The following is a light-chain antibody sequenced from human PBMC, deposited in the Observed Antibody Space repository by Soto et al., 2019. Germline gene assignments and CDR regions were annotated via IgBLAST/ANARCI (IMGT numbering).Light chain of an antibody. V-gene: IGKV1-27*01. CDR3: QKYNGAPPYT. CDR2: SAS. J-gene: IGKJ3*01. CDR1: QGISNY. Sequence: DIRMTQSPSSLSASLGDGVTITCRASQGISNYLAWYQQKPGKGPKLLIYSASTLHSGVPTRFSGSGSGTDFTLTISSLQPEDVATYYCQKYNGAPPYTFGPGTKVDIK.